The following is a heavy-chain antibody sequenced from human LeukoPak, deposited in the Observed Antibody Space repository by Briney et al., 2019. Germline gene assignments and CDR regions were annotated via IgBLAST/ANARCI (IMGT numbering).Heavy chain of an antibody. CDR3: ARGYYDSSGYRPYFDY. D-gene: IGHD3-22*01. J-gene: IGHJ4*02. CDR2: IYSGGST. CDR1: GFIVSSNY. Sequence: GGSLRLSCAASGFIVSSNYMNWARQAPGKGLELVSVIYSGGSTYYADSVKGRLTISRDNSKNTLYLQMNSLRAEDTAVYYCARGYYDSSGYRPYFDYWGQGTLVTVSS. V-gene: IGHV3-53*01.